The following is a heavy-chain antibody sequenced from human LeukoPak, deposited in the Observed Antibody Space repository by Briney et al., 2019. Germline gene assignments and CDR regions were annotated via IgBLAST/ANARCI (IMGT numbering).Heavy chain of an antibody. V-gene: IGHV4-4*02. Sequence: SETLSLTCAVSGASVNSNNWWTWVRQPPGKGLEWIAEIHQSGITSYNPSLKSRVTISLDKSNNHFSLKLTSVTAADTAVYYCARGFYFDYWGRGTVVTVSS. J-gene: IGHJ4*01. CDR1: GASVNSNNW. CDR2: IHQSGIT. CDR3: ARGFYFDY.